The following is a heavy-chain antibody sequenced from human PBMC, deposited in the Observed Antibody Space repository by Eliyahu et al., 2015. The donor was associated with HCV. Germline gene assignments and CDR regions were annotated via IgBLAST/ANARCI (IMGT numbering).Heavy chain of an antibody. Sequence: EVQLMESGGGLVQSGGXLRLSXVASGFSLSNSWMSWVRQVPGKGLEWVAHINPDGREKYYVESVKGRSTISRDNSKNSLFLQLNSLGAEDTAVYYCVGWSGRSNYWGQGSLVTASS. D-gene: IGHD3-10*01. J-gene: IGHJ4*01. CDR1: GFSLSNSW. V-gene: IGHV3-7*01. CDR3: VGWSGRSNY. CDR2: INPDGREK.